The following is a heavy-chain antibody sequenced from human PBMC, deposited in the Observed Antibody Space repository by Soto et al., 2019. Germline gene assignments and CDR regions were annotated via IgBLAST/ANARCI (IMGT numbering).Heavy chain of an antibody. Sequence: ASVKVSCKASGYTFTGYYMHWVRQAPGQGLERMGWINPNSGGTNYAQKFQGWVTMTRDTSISTAYMELSRLRSDDTAVYYCARAGIDIVVVPAAMSYYYYMDVWGKGTTVTVSS. V-gene: IGHV1-2*04. D-gene: IGHD2-2*01. J-gene: IGHJ6*03. CDR3: ARAGIDIVVVPAAMSYYYYMDV. CDR1: GYTFTGYY. CDR2: INPNSGGT.